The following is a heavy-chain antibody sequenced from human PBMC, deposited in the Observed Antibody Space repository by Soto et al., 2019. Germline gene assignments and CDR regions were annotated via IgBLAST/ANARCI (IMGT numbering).Heavy chain of an antibody. J-gene: IGHJ4*02. V-gene: IGHV1-2*02. CDR1: GYTFTGHY. CDR2: IGPESGAT. D-gene: IGHD5-12*01. CDR3: GRGRSGQIVVLY. Sequence: GASVKVSCKASGYTFTGHYIHWVRQAPEQGPEWMGEIGPESGATRYAQKFQGRVTMTMDMSITTVYMELSNLSPDDTAVYYCGRGRSGQIVVLYWAQGTPVTVSS.